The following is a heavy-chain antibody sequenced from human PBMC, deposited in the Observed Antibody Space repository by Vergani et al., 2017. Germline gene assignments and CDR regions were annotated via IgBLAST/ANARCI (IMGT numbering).Heavy chain of an antibody. CDR2: IDHTGRP. CDR3: ARVNTETNGQLYYYYYMDV. Sequence: QVQLQQWGGGLLKPSETLSLTCVVNAGSFTSYHWTWIRQSPGEGLEWVGDIDHTGRPDYNPSLKSRLTMSVDKSRNQFSLTLNSVTATDTAIYFCARVNTETNGQLYYYYYMDVWGQGTAVTV. J-gene: IGHJ6*03. CDR1: AGSFTSYH. V-gene: IGHV4-34*01. D-gene: IGHD4-11*01.